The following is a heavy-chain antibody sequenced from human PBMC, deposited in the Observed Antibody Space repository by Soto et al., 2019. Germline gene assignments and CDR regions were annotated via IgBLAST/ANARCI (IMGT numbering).Heavy chain of an antibody. CDR2: ISGSGNGT. V-gene: IGHV3-23*01. J-gene: IGHJ4*02. D-gene: IGHD2-2*01. CDR1: GFSFSSYA. CDR3: ARGPFCSTTSCYPSGHLDN. Sequence: GGSLRLCCAASGFSFSSYALGWVRQAPGKGLEWVSSISGSGNGTYYADSVKGRFTSSRDNSKYTLYLQMNSLRAEDTAVYYCARGPFCSTTSCYPSGHLDNWGQGTLVTVSS.